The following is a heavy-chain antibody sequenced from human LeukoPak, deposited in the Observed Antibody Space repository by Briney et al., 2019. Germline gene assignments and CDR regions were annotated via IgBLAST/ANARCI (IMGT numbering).Heavy chain of an antibody. CDR2: ISSSGTTI. CDR3: ARLLVATPGVDP. Sequence: GGSLRLSCAASGFTFSSYEMHWVRQAPGKGLEWVADISSSGTTIYYADSVKGRFTISRDNAKNSLYLQMNSLRAEDTAVYYCARLLVATPGVDPWGQGTLVTASS. V-gene: IGHV3-48*03. D-gene: IGHD5-12*01. J-gene: IGHJ5*02. CDR1: GFTFSSYE.